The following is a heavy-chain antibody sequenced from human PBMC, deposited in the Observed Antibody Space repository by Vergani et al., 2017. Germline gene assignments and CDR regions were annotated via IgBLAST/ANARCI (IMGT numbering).Heavy chain of an antibody. D-gene: IGHD5/OR15-5a*01. CDR1: GITFWKFG. Sequence: EVDLVESGGGLAQPGGSLRLSCEASGITFWKFGMHWVRQGPGKGLGWVSVTSWNSGAVDYSESVRGRFTISRDNAKNSLFLEMNSLRFEDTAVYFCTKRSVYYQDSAGHGSYPYTGFDLWGQGTLVTVSS. V-gene: IGHV3-9*01. CDR2: TSWNSGAV. J-gene: IGHJ3*01. CDR3: TKRSVYYQDSAGHGSYPYTGFDL.